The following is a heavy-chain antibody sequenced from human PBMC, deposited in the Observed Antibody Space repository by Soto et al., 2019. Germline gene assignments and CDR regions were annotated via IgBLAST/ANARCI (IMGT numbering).Heavy chain of an antibody. CDR1: GYSFTSYA. D-gene: IGHD6-6*01. J-gene: IGHJ5*02. Sequence: QVQLVQSGAEVKKPGASVKVSCKASGYSFTSYAISWVRQALGQGLEWMGWISAYNGNTNYAQKLQGRVTMTTDSSTSPAYMELRSLRSDDTAVYYCARSSGSAYWFDPWGQGTLVTVSS. V-gene: IGHV1-18*01. CDR2: ISAYNGNT. CDR3: ARSSGSAYWFDP.